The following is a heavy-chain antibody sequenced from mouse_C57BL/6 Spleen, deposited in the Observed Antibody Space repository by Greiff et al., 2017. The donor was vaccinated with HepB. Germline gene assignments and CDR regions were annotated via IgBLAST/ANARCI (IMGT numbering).Heavy chain of an antibody. Sequence: VHLVESGPGLVQPSQSLSITCTVSGFSLTSYGVHWVRQSPGKGLEWLGVIWSGGSTDYNAAFISRLSISKDNSKSQVFFKMNSLQADDTAIYYCARGDRGSSWNYAMDYWGQGTSVTVSS. CDR2: IWSGGST. V-gene: IGHV2-2*01. J-gene: IGHJ4*01. D-gene: IGHD1-1*01. CDR1: GFSLTSYG. CDR3: ARGDRGSSWNYAMDY.